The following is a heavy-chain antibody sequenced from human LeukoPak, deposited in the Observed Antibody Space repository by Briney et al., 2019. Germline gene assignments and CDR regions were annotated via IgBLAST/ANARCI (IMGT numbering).Heavy chain of an antibody. Sequence: GGSLRLSCAASGFSFSKYAMHWVRQAPGKGLEWVAVISFDETKKYYADSVKGRFTISRDNSNNTLFLQMNSVKTEDTAVYFCAWMKVIKGASLDYWGQGSLVTVSS. CDR3: AWMKVIKGASLDY. D-gene: IGHD2-21*01. V-gene: IGHV3-30-3*01. CDR1: GFSFSKYA. J-gene: IGHJ4*02. CDR2: ISFDETKK.